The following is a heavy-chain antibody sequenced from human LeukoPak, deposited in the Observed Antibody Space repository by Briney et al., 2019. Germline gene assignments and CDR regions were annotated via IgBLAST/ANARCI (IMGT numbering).Heavy chain of an antibody. CDR2: ISYSGST. CDR1: GGSISSYY. J-gene: IGHJ4*02. Sequence: SETLSLTCTVSGGSISSYYWSWIRQPPGKGLEWIAHISYSGSTNYKSSLKSRVTISLDTPKNQFSLELNSVTAADTAVYYCARGSKWYEDWGQGALVTVPS. D-gene: IGHD6-13*01. V-gene: IGHV4-59*01. CDR3: ARGSKWYED.